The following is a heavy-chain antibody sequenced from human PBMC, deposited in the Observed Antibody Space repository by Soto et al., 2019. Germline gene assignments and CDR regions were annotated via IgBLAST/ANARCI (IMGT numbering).Heavy chain of an antibody. J-gene: IGHJ4*02. V-gene: IGHV3-33*01. D-gene: IGHD4-17*01. CDR3: ARSWEEPYYGDLNY. CDR2: IWYDGSNK. CDR1: GFTFSSYG. Sequence: PGGSLRLSCAASGFTFSSYGMHWVRQAPGKGLEWVAVIWYDGSNKYYADSVKGRFTISRDNSKNTLYLQMNSLRAEDTAVYYCARSWEEPYYGDLNYWGQGTLVTVSS.